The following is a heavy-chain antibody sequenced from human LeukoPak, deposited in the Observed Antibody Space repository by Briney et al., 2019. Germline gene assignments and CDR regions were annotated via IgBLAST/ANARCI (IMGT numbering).Heavy chain of an antibody. Sequence: GGSLRLSYAASGFTFSSYAMSWVRQAPGKGLEWVSAISGSGGSTYYADSVKGRFTISRDNSKNTLYLQMNSLRAEDTAVYYCARYLTRYNWNAHAFDIWGQGTMVTVSS. CDR3: ARYLTRYNWNAHAFDI. CDR2: ISGSGGST. D-gene: IGHD1-20*01. V-gene: IGHV3-23*01. CDR1: GFTFSSYA. J-gene: IGHJ3*02.